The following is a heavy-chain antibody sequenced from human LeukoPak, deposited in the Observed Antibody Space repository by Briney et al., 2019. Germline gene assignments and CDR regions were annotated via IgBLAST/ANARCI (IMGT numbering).Heavy chain of an antibody. V-gene: IGHV1-18*01. CDR2: ISAYNGNT. CDR1: GYTFTSYG. CDR3: ARDHFTSPTDYYGMDV. D-gene: IGHD3-3*02. J-gene: IGHJ6*02. Sequence: ASVKVSCKASGYTFTSYGISWVRQAPGQGLEWMGWISAYNGNTNYAQKFQGRVTMTTDTSTSTAYMEVRSLRSDDTAVYYCARDHFTSPTDYYGMDVWGQGTMVTVSS.